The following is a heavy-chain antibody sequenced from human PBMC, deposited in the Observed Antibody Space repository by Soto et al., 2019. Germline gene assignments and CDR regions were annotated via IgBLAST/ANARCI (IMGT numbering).Heavy chain of an antibody. CDR2: ISGSGGST. D-gene: IGHD3-22*01. CDR1: GFTFSSYA. V-gene: IGHV3-23*01. Sequence: GGSLRLSCVASGFTFSSYAMSWVHQAPGKGLEWVSAISGSGGSTFYADSVKGRFTSSRDNSKNTLYLQMNSLRAEDTAVYYCAKDQVEVVLPSYFVFWGQGALVTGSS. CDR3: AKDQVEVVLPSYFVF. J-gene: IGHJ4*02.